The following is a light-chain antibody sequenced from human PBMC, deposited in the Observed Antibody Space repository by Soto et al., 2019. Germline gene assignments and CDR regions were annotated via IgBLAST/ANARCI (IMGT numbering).Light chain of an antibody. CDR1: QNIRSY. V-gene: IGKV1-39*01. CDR2: ETS. Sequence: DVQMTQAPSSLSASVGERVTITCRASQNIRSYLSLYQQKPGKAPKLLIFETSTLQSGVPSRFTGAGSGTDFTLTISSLQPEDFATYYCQESFYAPPTFGQGTKVDI. J-gene: IGKJ1*01. CDR3: QESFYAPPT.